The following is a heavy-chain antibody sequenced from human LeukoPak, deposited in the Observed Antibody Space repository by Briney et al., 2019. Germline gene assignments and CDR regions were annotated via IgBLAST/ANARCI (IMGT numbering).Heavy chain of an antibody. V-gene: IGHV3-48*04. CDR1: GFTFSSYA. D-gene: IGHD3-10*01. Sequence: GGSLRLSCAASGFTFSSYAMSWVRQAPGKGLEWVSYISSSGSTIYYADSVKGRFTISRDNAKNSLYPQMNSLRAEDTAVYYCARSFITMVRGVIIRPFDYWGQGTLVTVSS. CDR3: ARSFITMVRGVIIRPFDY. J-gene: IGHJ4*02. CDR2: ISSSGSTI.